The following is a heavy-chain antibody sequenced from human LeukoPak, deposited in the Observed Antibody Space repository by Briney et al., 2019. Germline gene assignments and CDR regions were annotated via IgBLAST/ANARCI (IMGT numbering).Heavy chain of an antibody. D-gene: IGHD6-13*01. CDR3: AKGYSSSWSRGSYYFDY. CDR2: ISWNSGSI. J-gene: IGHJ4*02. CDR1: GFTFDDYA. V-gene: IGHV3-9*03. Sequence: GRSLRLSCAASGFTFDDYAMHWVRQAPGKGLEWVLGISWNSGSIGYADSVKGRFTISRDNAKNSLYLQMNSLRAEDMALYYCAKGYSSSWSRGSYYFDYWGQGTLVTVSS.